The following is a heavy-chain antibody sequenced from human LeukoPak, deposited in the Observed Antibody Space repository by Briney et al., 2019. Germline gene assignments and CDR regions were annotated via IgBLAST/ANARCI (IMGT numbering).Heavy chain of an antibody. V-gene: IGHV3-30-3*01. CDR3: ARDRDWAFDI. J-gene: IGHJ3*02. CDR2: ISYDGSNK. CDR1: GFTFSNYT. Sequence: GGSLRLSCSASGFTFSNYTMHWVRQAPGKGLEWVAVISYDGSNKHYADSVKGRLTISRDYSKNTMYLQMNSLRIEDTAVYYCARDRDWAFDIWGQGTMVTVSS. D-gene: IGHD2-21*01.